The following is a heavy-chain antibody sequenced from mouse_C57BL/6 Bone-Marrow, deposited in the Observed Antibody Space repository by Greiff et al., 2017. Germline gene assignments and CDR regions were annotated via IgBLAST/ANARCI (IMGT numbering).Heavy chain of an antibody. J-gene: IGHJ1*03. CDR1: GYTFSSYW. D-gene: IGHD2-5*01. V-gene: IGHV1-55*01. CDR2: IYPGSGST. CDR3: ARPYDSNYWYFDV. Sequence: QVQLQQSGAELVKPRASVKMSCKASGYTFSSYWITWVKQRPGQGLEWLGDIYPGSGSTNYNEKFKSKATLTVDTSSSTAYMQLSSLTSEDSAVYYCARPYDSNYWYFDVWGTGTTVTVSA.